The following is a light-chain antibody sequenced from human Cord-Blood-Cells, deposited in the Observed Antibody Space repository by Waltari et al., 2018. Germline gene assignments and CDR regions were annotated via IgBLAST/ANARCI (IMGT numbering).Light chain of an antibody. J-gene: IGLJ1*01. V-gene: IGLV2-14*01. Sequence: QSALTQPASVSGSPGQSITISCTGTSSDVGGYNYVSWYQQHPGKAPKLMIYEVSNRPSRVSNRFSCSKSGNTSSLTISGLQAEYEADYYCSSYTSSSSYVFGTGTKVTVL. CDR1: SSDVGGYNY. CDR2: EVS. CDR3: SSYTSSSSYV.